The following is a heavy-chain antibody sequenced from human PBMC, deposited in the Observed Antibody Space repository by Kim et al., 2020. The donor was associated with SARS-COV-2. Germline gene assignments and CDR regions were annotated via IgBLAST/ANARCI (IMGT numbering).Heavy chain of an antibody. V-gene: IGHV3-30*18. CDR1: GFTFSSYG. D-gene: IGHD6-19*01. Sequence: GGSLRLSCAASGFTFSSYGMHWVRQAPGKGLEWVAVISYDGSNKYYADSVKGRFTISRDNSKNTLYLQMNSLRAEDTAVYYCAKVTIAVAGTDYGDYWGQGTLVTVSS. CDR2: ISYDGSNK. J-gene: IGHJ4*02. CDR3: AKVTIAVAGTDYGDY.